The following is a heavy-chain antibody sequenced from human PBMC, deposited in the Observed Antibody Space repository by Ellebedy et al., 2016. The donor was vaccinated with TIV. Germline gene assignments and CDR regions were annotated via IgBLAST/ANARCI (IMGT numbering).Heavy chain of an antibody. CDR1: GFIFGNFW. Sequence: GGSLRLSXAASGFIFGNFWMHWVRQAPGKGLVWVSRISSDGSSTVYADSVKGRFTISRDNSKNTVYLQMHSLRADDTAVYYCARVEYYFGSGRLGWFDPWGQGTLVTVSS. V-gene: IGHV3-74*01. CDR2: ISSDGSST. CDR3: ARVEYYFGSGRLGWFDP. J-gene: IGHJ5*02. D-gene: IGHD3-10*01.